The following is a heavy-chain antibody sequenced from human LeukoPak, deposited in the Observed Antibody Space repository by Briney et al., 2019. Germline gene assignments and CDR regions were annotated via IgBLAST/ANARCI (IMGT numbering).Heavy chain of an antibody. CDR1: GFTFDDYG. D-gene: IGHD1-26*01. CDR2: ISGDGGRT. CDR3: AKGTSGNYYLSLEY. J-gene: IGHJ4*02. V-gene: IGHV3-43*02. Sequence: LPGGSLTLSCAGSGFTFDDYGMHWVRQAPGKGLDWVSLISGDGGRTDYADSVKGRFTISRDNSKNSLYLQMNSLRSEDTALYYCAKGTSGNYYLSLEYWGQGTLVTVSS.